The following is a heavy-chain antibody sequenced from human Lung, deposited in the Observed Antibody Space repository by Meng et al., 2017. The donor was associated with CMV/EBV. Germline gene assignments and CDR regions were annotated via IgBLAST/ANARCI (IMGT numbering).Heavy chain of an antibody. D-gene: IGHD5-12*01. Sequence: SXXVSXKASGGTFSNYAISWVRQAPGQGLEWMGGIIPIPGIPNYAQKFQGRVTITADKSTSTVYMELSSLRSEDMAVYYCARDPRVTTTSELNYYGMDVWXQGTTVTVSS. CDR3: ARDPRVTTTSELNYYGMDV. V-gene: IGHV1-69*10. J-gene: IGHJ6*02. CDR2: IIPIPGIP. CDR1: GGTFSNYA.